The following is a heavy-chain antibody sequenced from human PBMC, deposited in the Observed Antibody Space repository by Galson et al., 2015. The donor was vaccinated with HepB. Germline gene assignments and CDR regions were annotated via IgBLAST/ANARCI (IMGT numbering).Heavy chain of an antibody. J-gene: IGHJ5*02. CDR3: ARDEGDHGWFDP. Sequence: SLRLSCAASGFTFNNYWMSWVRQAPGMGPEWVANIKQDGSEKYYVDSVKGRFTISRDNAKNSLYLQMNSLRAEDMAVYYCARDEGDHGWFDPWGQGTLVTVSS. V-gene: IGHV3-7*01. D-gene: IGHD3-16*01. CDR2: IKQDGSEK. CDR1: GFTFNNYW.